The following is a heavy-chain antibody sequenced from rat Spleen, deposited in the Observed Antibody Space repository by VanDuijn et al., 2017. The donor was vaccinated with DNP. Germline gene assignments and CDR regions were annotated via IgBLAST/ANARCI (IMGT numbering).Heavy chain of an antibody. CDR1: GYSITSNY. CDR3: ARWTTGFDY. J-gene: IGHJ2*01. V-gene: IGHV3-1*01. Sequence: EVQLQESGPGLVKPSQSLSLTCSVTGYSITSNYWAWIRKFPENKLEWMGHINGAGSTNYNPSLKSRISITRDTSKNQFFLQLNSVTTEDTATYYCARWTTGFDYWGQGVMVTVSS. D-gene: IGHD1-4*01. CDR2: INGAGST.